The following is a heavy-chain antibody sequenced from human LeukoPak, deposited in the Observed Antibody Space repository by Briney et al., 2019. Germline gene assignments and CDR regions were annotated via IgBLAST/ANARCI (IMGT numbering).Heavy chain of an antibody. CDR1: GYTFATYF. CDR2: IKPNSGVT. D-gene: IGHD2-21*02. J-gene: IGHJ4*02. Sequence: GASVKVSCKTSGYTFATYFMHWVRQAPGQGLEWMGYIKPNSGVTNYAQKFRGRVTMTWDTSISTAYIELSGLTSDDTAIYYCARPTYCGGDCYFNFDYWGQGTWSPSPQ. CDR3: ARPTYCGGDCYFNFDY. V-gene: IGHV1-2*02.